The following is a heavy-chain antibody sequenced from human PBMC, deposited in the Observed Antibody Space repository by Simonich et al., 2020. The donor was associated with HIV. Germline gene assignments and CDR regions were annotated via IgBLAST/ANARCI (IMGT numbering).Heavy chain of an antibody. CDR1: GGPFSGYY. V-gene: IGHV4-34*01. CDR3: ARGIPRNYYYFYYMDV. Sequence: QMQLQQWGAGLLKPSETLSLTCAVYGGPFSGYYWSWIRQPPGKGLEWIGEINQSESTNYNPSIKSRVTISVDTSKNQFSLKLSSVTAADTAVYSCARGIPRNYYYFYYMDVWGKGTTVIVSS. CDR2: INQSEST. J-gene: IGHJ6*03. D-gene: IGHD1-1*01.